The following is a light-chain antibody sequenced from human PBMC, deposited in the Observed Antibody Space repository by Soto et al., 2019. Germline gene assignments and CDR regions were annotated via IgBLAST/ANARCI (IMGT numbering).Light chain of an antibody. V-gene: IGKV1-39*01. CDR2: AAS. CDR1: QSIGIY. Sequence: DIQMTQSPSSLSASVGDRVTITCRASQSIGIYLNWYQQEPGKAPKLLIYAASTLQSGVPLRFSGSGSGTDFTLSIGSLQPEDFATYFCQQSYSTPFTSGPGTKVDIK. J-gene: IGKJ3*01. CDR3: QQSYSTPFT.